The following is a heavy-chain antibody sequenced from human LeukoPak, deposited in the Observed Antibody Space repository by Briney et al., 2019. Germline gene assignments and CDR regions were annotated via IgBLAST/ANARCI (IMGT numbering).Heavy chain of an antibody. CDR1: GGSISSYY. V-gene: IGHV4-59*12. CDR3: AKLSYYGSAYYFDY. CDR2: IYHSGTT. D-gene: IGHD3-10*01. J-gene: IGHJ4*02. Sequence: SETLSLTCTVSGGSISSYYWSWIRQPPGKGLEYIGYIYHSGTTNYNPSLKSRVTMSVDTSKNQFSLRLTSVTAADTALYYCAKLSYYGSAYYFDYWGQGTLVTVSS.